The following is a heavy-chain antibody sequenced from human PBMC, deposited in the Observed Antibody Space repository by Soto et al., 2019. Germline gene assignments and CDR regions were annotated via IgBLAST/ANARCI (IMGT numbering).Heavy chain of an antibody. D-gene: IGHD6-19*01. Sequence: EVQLVESGGGLVKPGGSLRLSCAASGFTFSSYSMNWVRQAPGKGLEWVSSISSSSSYIYYADSVKGRFTISRDNAKNSLYLQMNSLRAEDTAVYYCAREAGGAYSSGWKGDAFDIWGQGTMVTVSS. CDR1: GFTFSSYS. CDR2: ISSSSSYI. J-gene: IGHJ3*02. CDR3: AREAGGAYSSGWKGDAFDI. V-gene: IGHV3-21*01.